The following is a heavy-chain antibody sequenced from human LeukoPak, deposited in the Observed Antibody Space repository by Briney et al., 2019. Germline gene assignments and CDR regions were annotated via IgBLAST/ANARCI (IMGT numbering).Heavy chain of an antibody. CDR1: GGSLSGYY. Sequence: SETLSLTCAVYGGSLSGYYWSWIRQPPGKGLEWIGEINHSGSTNYNPSLKSRVTISVDTSKNQFSLKLSSVTAADTAVYYCARGRGATGYYYYYYMDVWGKGTTVTVSS. J-gene: IGHJ6*03. V-gene: IGHV4-34*01. CDR3: ARGRGATGYYYYYYMDV. D-gene: IGHD5-12*01. CDR2: INHSGST.